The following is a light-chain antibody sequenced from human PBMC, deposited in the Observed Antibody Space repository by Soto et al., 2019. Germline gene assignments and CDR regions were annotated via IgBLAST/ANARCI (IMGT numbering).Light chain of an antibody. CDR3: LQGSHWPWT. CDR1: QSLVSSDGNTY. J-gene: IGKJ1*01. CDR2: KVS. V-gene: IGKV2-30*01. Sequence: DVLMTQSPLSLPVTLGQPASISCRSSQSLVSSDGNTYLNWYQQRPGQSPRRLIYKVSNRDYGVHDRFSGSESGTDFTLKISSVEAEDVGVYYCLQGSHWPWTFGQGTKVEI.